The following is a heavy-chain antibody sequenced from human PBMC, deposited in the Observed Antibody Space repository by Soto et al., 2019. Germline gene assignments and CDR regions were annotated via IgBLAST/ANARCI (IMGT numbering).Heavy chain of an antibody. CDR2: IYYSGST. CDR3: ARPPGYCSGGSCDDAFDI. V-gene: IGHV4-39*01. J-gene: IGHJ3*02. CDR1: GGSISSSSYY. D-gene: IGHD2-15*01. Sequence: PSETLSLTCTVSGGSISSSSYYWGWIRQPPGKGLEWIGSIYYSGSTYYNPSLKSRVTISVDTSKNQFSLKLSSVTAADTAVYYCARPPGYCSGGSCDDAFDIWGQGTMVTVSS.